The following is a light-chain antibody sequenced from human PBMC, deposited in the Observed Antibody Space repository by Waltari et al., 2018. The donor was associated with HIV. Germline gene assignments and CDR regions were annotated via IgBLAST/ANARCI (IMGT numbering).Light chain of an antibody. J-gene: IGLJ2*01. Sequence: QSALTLPASVAGSPGQSITISGTGTSRHVGTYNYVSWYQQPPGKAPKLMIYDVSNRPSGVSNRLSGSKSGNTASLTISGLQAEDEADYYCSSYTSSSTPVVFGGGTKLTVL. CDR3: SSYTSSSTPVV. CDR1: SRHVGTYNY. CDR2: DVS. V-gene: IGLV2-14*01.